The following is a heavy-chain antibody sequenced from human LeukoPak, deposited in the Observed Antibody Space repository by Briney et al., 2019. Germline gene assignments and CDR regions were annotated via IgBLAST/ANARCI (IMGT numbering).Heavy chain of an antibody. D-gene: IGHD4-17*01. CDR1: GFTVSSNY. V-gene: IGHV3-66*01. Sequence: GGSLRLSCAASGFTVSSNYMSWVRQAPGKGLEWVSVIYSGGSTYYADSVKGRFTISRDNSKNTLYLQMNSLRAEDTAVYYCARAADYGDYFADFEYFQHWGQGTLVTVSS. CDR3: ARAADYGDYFADFEYFQH. CDR2: IYSGGST. J-gene: IGHJ1*01.